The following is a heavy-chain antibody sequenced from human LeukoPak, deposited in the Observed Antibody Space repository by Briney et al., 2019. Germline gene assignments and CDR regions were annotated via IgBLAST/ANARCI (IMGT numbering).Heavy chain of an antibody. CDR2: IYHSGST. V-gene: IGHV4-30-2*01. J-gene: IGHJ4*02. Sequence: SETLSLTCAVSGGSISSGGYSWSWIRQPPGKGLEWIGYIYHSGSTYYNPSLKSRVTISVDRSKNQFSLELSSVTAADTAVYYCARGGAYYYDSSGYYWDYWGQGTLVTVSS. D-gene: IGHD3-22*01. CDR1: GGSISSGGYS. CDR3: ARGGAYYYDSSGYYWDY.